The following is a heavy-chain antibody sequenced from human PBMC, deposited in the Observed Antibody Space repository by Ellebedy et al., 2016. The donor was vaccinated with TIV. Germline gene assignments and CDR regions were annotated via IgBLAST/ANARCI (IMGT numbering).Heavy chain of an antibody. J-gene: IGHJ6*02. Sequence: AASVTVSCKASGYTFTDYYIHWVRPAPGQGLEWMGWINPNIGDPNYAQKFQGWVTMTWDTSISTAYMALSRLRSDDTAVYYCARGMGITTVYYYFAMDVWGHGTTVTVSS. CDR3: ARGMGITTVYYYFAMDV. V-gene: IGHV1-2*04. CDR1: GYTFTDYY. D-gene: IGHD3-22*01. CDR2: INPNIGDP.